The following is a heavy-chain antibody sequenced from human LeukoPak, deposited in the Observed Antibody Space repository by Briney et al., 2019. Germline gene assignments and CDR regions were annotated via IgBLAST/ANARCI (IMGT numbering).Heavy chain of an antibody. V-gene: IGHV3-23*01. CDR1: AFTFANYG. J-gene: IGHJ4*02. Sequence: GGSLRLPCVASAFTFANYGMRRVRQAPGKGLEWVSTISDSGRRTYYADSVKGRFTISRDNSKNSLYLQMTNLRADDTALYYCAAVRGRKEVWEQWRRGTLVTVSS. D-gene: IGHD1-14*01. CDR3: AAVRGRKEVWEQ. CDR2: ISDSGRRT.